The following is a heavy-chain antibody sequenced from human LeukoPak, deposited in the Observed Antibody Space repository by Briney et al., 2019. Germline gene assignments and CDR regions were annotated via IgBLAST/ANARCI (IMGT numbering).Heavy chain of an antibody. D-gene: IGHD3-16*01. J-gene: IGHJ4*02. CDR3: ARQTGVWETYSLDF. CDR1: GFTFSIYA. CDR2: IGGSSTSL. V-gene: IGHV3-21*01. Sequence: GGSLRLSCAASGFTFSIYAMNWVRQAPGEGLEWVSSIGGSSTSLYYADSLKGRFTISRDNAKNSLYLQLNSLRAEDTAVYYCARQTGVWETYSLDFWGRGTLVTVSS.